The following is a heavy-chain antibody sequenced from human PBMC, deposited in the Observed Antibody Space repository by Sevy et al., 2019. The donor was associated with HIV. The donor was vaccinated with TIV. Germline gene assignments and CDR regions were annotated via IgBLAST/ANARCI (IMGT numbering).Heavy chain of an antibody. CDR3: ARGPNGNYLLYYLDY. D-gene: IGHD1-7*01. CDR2: VIPGFSST. CDR1: GGSLNTHA. Sequence: ASVKVSCKASGGSLNTHAISWVRQAPGQGLEWMGEVIPGFSSTRYAERFQDRVTLTADEFTSTVYMEWTSLKSTDTAVYYCARGPNGNYLLYYLDYWGQGTLVTVSS. J-gene: IGHJ4*02. V-gene: IGHV1-69*13.